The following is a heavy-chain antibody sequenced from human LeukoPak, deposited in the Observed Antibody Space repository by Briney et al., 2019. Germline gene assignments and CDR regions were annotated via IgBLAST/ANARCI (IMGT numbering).Heavy chain of an antibody. J-gene: IGHJ6*02. D-gene: IGHD3-3*01. CDR1: GFTFSSYS. Sequence: SGGSLRLSCAASGFTFSSYSMNWVRQAPGKGLEWVSYISSSSSTIYYADSVKGRFTISRDNAKNSLYLQMNSLRAEDTAVYYCARVGDFWSGYRGDYYYGMDVWGQGTTVTVSS. V-gene: IGHV3-48*01. CDR3: ARVGDFWSGYRGDYYYGMDV. CDR2: ISSSSSTI.